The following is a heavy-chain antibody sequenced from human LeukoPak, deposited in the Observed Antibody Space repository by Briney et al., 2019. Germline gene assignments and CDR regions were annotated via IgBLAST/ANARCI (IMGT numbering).Heavy chain of an antibody. J-gene: IGHJ2*01. Sequence: GGSLRLSCAASGFTFSSYAMSWVRQAPGKGLEWVSAISGSGGSTYYADSVKGRFTISRDNSKNTLYLQMNSLRAEDTAVYYCARGWELPWYFDLWGQGTLVTVSS. V-gene: IGHV3-23*01. CDR1: GFTFSSYA. CDR3: ARGWELPWYFDL. CDR2: ISGSGGST. D-gene: IGHD1-26*01.